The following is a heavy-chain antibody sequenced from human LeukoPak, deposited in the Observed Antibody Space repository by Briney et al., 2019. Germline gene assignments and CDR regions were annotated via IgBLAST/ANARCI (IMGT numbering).Heavy chain of an antibody. Sequence: PSQTLSLTCAVSGESVSSGPFSWNWIRQTPTKGLEWIGYIYHRGTTYYIPSLKGRLTLSIDRSKNQISLTLTSVTAADSAVYYCARGTYGSGANWFDPWGQGTLVTVSS. V-gene: IGHV4-30-2*01. CDR1: GESVSSGPFS. CDR2: IYHRGTT. J-gene: IGHJ5*02. D-gene: IGHD3-10*01. CDR3: ARGTYGSGANWFDP.